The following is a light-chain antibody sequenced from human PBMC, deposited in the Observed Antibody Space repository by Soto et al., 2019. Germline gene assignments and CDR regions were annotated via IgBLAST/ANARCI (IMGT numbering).Light chain of an antibody. V-gene: IGLV3-21*02. CDR2: DDS. Sequence: SYELTQPPSVSVAPGQTAKITCGGNKIGSESVHWYQQKPGQAPVLVVYDDSDRPSGISERFSGSKSGSTATLTISRVEVGDEADYYCQVWHSSSDHWVFGGGTKLTVL. CDR3: QVWHSSSDHWV. J-gene: IGLJ3*02. CDR1: KIGSES.